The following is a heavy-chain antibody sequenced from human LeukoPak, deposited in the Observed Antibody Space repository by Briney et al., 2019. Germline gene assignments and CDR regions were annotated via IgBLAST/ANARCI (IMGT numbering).Heavy chain of an antibody. CDR2: IYYSGST. D-gene: IGHD1-26*01. CDR3: ARVTVGASWFDY. CDR1: GGSITSFY. V-gene: IGHV4-59*01. J-gene: IGHJ4*02. Sequence: PSETLSLTCTVSGGSITSFYWSWIRQPPGKGLEWIGYIYYSGSTNYNPSLKSRVTISVDTSKNQFSLKLSSVTAADTAVYYCARVTVGASWFDYWGQGTLVTVSS.